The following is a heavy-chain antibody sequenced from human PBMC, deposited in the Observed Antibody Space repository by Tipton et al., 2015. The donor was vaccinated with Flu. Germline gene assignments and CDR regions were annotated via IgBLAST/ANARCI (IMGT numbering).Heavy chain of an antibody. J-gene: IGHJ6*02. Sequence: TLSLTCTVSGGSISSYYWSWIRQPPGKGLEWVGYIYYSGSTNYNPSLKSRVTISVDTSKNPFSLKLSSVTAPDTAVYYCARDRPNYYYYGMDVWGQGTTVTVSS. CDR1: GGSISSYY. V-gene: IGHV4-59*01. CDR3: ARDRPNYYYYGMDV. CDR2: IYYSGST.